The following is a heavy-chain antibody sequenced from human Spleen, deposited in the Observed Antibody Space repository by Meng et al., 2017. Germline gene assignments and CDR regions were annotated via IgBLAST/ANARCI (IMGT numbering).Heavy chain of an antibody. CDR2: TYYRSKWFN. V-gene: IGHV6-1*01. D-gene: IGHD5-24*01. CDR1: GDSVARINAA. CDR3: ARGGGYIIDN. Sequence: QVQLQQSGPGPVKPSQTPSLTCAMSGDSVARINAALNWIRQSPSRRLEWLGRTYYRSKWFNDYASSVKSRISINPDTSKNQFSLQLISVNPEDTAVYYCARGGGYIIDNWGQGTLVTVSS. J-gene: IGHJ4*02.